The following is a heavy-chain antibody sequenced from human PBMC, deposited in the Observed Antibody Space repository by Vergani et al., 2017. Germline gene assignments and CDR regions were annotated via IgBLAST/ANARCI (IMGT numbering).Heavy chain of an antibody. CDR2: INHSGST. J-gene: IGHJ4*02. Sequence: QVQLQQWGAGLLKPSETLSLTCAVYGGSFSGYYWSWIRQPPGKGLEWIGEINHSGSTNYNPSLKSRVTISVDTSKNQFSLKLSSVTAADTAVYYCARLDDVPERGYSGYERDYWGQGTLVTVSS. CDR3: ARLDDVPERGYSGYERDY. CDR1: GGSFSGYY. D-gene: IGHD5-12*01. V-gene: IGHV4-34*01.